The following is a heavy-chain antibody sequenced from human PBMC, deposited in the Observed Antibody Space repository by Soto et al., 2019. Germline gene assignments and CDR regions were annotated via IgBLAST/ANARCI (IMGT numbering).Heavy chain of an antibody. D-gene: IGHD6-19*01. J-gene: IGHJ4*02. CDR1: GYTFTSYA. V-gene: IGHV1-3*01. CDR3: ARALISSGWYFFDY. Sequence: QVQLVQSGAEVKKPGASVKVSCKASGYTFTSYAMHWVRQAPGQRLEWMGWINASNGNTKYSQKFQGRVTITRDTSASTAYMELSSLRSEDTAVYYCARALISSGWYFFDYWGQGTLVTVSS. CDR2: INASNGNT.